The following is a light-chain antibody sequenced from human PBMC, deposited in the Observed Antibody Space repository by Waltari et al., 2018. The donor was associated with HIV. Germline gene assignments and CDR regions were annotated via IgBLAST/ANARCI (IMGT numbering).Light chain of an antibody. CDR1: SGHSNYA. V-gene: IGLV4-69*01. CDR2: VDIDGSH. CDR3: QACGTGIRV. J-gene: IGLJ3*02. Sequence: QLLLTQPPSASASLGASVKLTCTLSSGHSNYAIAWHQQQPGEGPRYLMKVDIDGSHTRGDGVPARSSGSTSEADHYLTISSLQSEDEADYYCQACGTGIRVFGGGTKLTVL.